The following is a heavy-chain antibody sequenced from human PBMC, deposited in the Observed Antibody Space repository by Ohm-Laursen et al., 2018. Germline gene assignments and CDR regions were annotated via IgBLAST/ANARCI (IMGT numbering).Heavy chain of an antibody. D-gene: IGHD6-6*01. CDR2: ISETSSHI. Sequence: GQTLSLTCAASGFTFSSFGMDWVRQAPGKGLEWISYISETSSHIYDADSVRGRFTVARDIAKNSLYLQLNSLRVEDTAVYYCARDSSRRAREGGMDVWGQGTTVTVSS. CDR1: GFTFSSFG. J-gene: IGHJ6*02. CDR3: ARDSSRRAREGGMDV. V-gene: IGHV3-21*01.